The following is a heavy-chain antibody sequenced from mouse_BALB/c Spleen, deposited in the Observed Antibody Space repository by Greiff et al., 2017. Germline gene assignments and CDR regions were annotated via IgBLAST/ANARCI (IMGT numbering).Heavy chain of an antibody. CDR3: ARQISKGYAMDY. Sequence: EVHLVESGGGLVQPGGSLKLSCAASGFTFSSYTMSWVRQTPEKRLEWVAYISNGGGSTYYPDTVKGRFTISRDNAKNTLYLQMSSLKSEDTAMYYCARQISKGYAMDYWGQGTSVTVSA. J-gene: IGHJ4*01. CDR2: ISNGGGST. D-gene: IGHD2-5*01. CDR1: GFTFSSYT. V-gene: IGHV5-12-2*01.